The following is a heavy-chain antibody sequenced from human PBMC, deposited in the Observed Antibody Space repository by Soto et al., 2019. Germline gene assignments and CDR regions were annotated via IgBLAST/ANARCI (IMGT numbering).Heavy chain of an antibody. Sequence: PSETLSLTCAVSGDSISSGYYWAWIRQPPGKGLEWIGSIYHSGTTYYNPSLKSRVAISVETSKNQFSLKLSSVTAADSAVYYCARTDNVGYYTYCAQGTLVTVSS. CDR3: ARTDNVGYYTY. CDR2: IYHSGTT. J-gene: IGHJ4*02. CDR1: GDSISSGYY. V-gene: IGHV4-38-2*01. D-gene: IGHD3-3*01.